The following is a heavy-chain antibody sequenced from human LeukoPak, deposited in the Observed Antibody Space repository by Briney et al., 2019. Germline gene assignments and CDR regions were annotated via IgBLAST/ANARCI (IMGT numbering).Heavy chain of an antibody. V-gene: IGHV4-39*01. D-gene: IGHD3-22*01. J-gene: IGHJ4*02. CDR2: IYYSGST. CDR3: ARREYYYDSSGYLPPDYFDY. CDR1: GGSISSSSYY. Sequence: EPSETLPLTCTVSGGSISSSSYYWGWIRQPPGKGLEWIGSIYYSGSTYYNPSLKSRVTISVDTSKNQFSLKLSSVTAADTAVYYCARREYYYDSSGYLPPDYFDYWGQGTLVTVSS.